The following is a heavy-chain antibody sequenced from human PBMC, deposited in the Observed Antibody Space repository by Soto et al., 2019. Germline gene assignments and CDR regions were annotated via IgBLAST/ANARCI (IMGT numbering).Heavy chain of an antibody. Sequence: QTLSLTCAITLDSVSSNSAGWSWVMQSPSRGLEWLGRTYYRSKWYYEYAVSVRGRITINPDTSKNQYSLQLNSVTPEDTAVYFCARGEQYSGRIFDYWGQGTLVTVSS. CDR3: ARGEQYSGRIFDY. J-gene: IGHJ4*01. D-gene: IGHD1-26*01. CDR1: LDSVSSNSAG. V-gene: IGHV6-1*01. CDR2: TYYRSKWYY.